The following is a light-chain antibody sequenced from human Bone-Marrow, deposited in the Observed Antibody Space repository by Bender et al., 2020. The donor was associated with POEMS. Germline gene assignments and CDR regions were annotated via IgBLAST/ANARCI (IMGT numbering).Light chain of an antibody. J-gene: IGLJ2*01. V-gene: IGLV1-44*01. CDR2: NND. CDR1: ASNRGTTP. CDR3: VAWDDTLNGWV. Sequence: QSVLTQPPSASATPGQRVTISCSRRASNRGTTPINWYQQLPGTAPKLIIYNNDQRPSGVPDRFSGSKSGTSASLAISGLHSEDEADYYCVAWDDTLNGWVFGGGTKLTVL.